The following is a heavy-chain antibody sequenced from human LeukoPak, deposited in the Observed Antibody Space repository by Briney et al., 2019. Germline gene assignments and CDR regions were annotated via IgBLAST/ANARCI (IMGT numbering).Heavy chain of an antibody. CDR1: GFTFSSYW. Sequence: PGGSLRLSCAASGFTFSSYWMSWVRRAPGKGLEWVANIKQDGSEKYYVDSVKGRFTISRDNAKNSLYLQMNSLRAEDTAVYYCARVRGAYCGGDCYSNDYWGQGTLVTVSS. CDR3: ARVRGAYCGGDCYSNDY. J-gene: IGHJ4*02. CDR2: IKQDGSEK. D-gene: IGHD2-21*01. V-gene: IGHV3-7*01.